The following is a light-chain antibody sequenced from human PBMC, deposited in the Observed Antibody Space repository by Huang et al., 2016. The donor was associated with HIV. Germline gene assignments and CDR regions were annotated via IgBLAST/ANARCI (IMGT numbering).Light chain of an antibody. CDR2: KAS. CDR3: QQYNSYRT. CDR1: QSISNY. J-gene: IGKJ1*01. Sequence: DIQMTQSPSTLSASVGDRVTITCRASQSISNYLAWYQQKPGKAPKLLIYKASTLESGVPSRFSGSGSGTEFTLTISSLQPDDFATYYCQQYNSYRTFGQGTKVEIK. V-gene: IGKV1-5*03.